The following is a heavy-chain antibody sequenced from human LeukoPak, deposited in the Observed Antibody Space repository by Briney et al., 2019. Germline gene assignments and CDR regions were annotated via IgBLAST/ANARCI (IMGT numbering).Heavy chain of an antibody. V-gene: IGHV3-7*01. Sequence: GGSLRLSCAASGFTFSTSWMSWVRQAPGEGLGWVANINLDGSERFYVDFVKGRFTISRDNAANSMYLQMNSLRAEDTAVYYCGRVIAGAIDYWGQGTLVTVSS. CDR1: GFTFSTSW. CDR3: GRVIAGAIDY. CDR2: INLDGSER. J-gene: IGHJ4*02. D-gene: IGHD6-13*01.